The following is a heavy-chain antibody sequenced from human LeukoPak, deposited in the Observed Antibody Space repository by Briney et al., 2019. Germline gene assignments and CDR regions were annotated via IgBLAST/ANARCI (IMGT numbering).Heavy chain of an antibody. J-gene: IGHJ6*02. Sequence: PGGSLRLSCSASGFTFNNYALTWVRQTPGKGLECISAISGDGVSPYYADSVRGRFTNSRDNSKNTLYLQMNSLRAEDTAVYYCAKVGSSGTYYYYYYGMDVWGQGTTVTVSS. V-gene: IGHV3-23*01. CDR1: GFTFNNYA. CDR3: AKVGSSGTYYYYYYGMDV. CDR2: ISGDGVSP. D-gene: IGHD3-22*01.